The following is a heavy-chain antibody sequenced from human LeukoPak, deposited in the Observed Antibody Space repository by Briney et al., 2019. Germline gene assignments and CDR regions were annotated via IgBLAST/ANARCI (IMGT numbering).Heavy chain of an antibody. CDR3: ARGRLGLTYFDY. D-gene: IGHD3-16*01. CDR1: GGSFSGNY. V-gene: IGHV4-34*01. J-gene: IGHJ4*02. Sequence: SETLSFTCAVYGGSFSGNYWGWIRQPPGKGLEWIGEINESGRTNNNPSLKSRVTMSVDTSKNQFSLELSSVTAADTAVYYCARGRLGLTYFDYWGQGTLVTVSS. CDR2: INESGRT.